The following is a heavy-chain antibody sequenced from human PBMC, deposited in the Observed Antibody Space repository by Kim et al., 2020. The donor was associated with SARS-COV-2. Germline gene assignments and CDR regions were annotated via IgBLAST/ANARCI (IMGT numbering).Heavy chain of an antibody. V-gene: IGHV3-53*04. J-gene: IGHJ6*02. CDR3: ARGSTVTHYYYGMDV. CDR2: IYSVGST. Sequence: GGSLRLSCAASGFTVSSNYMSWVRQAPGKGLEWVSVIYSVGSTYYADSVKGRFTISRHNSKNTLYLQMNSLRAEDTAVYYCARGSTVTHYYYGMDVWGQGTTVTVSS. D-gene: IGHD4-17*01. CDR1: GFTVSSNY.